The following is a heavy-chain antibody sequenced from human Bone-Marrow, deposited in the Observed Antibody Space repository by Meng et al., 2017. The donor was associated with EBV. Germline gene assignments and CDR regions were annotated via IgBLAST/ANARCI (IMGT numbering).Heavy chain of an antibody. D-gene: IGHD3-10*01. Sequence: QGQLVQSGAEGNKPGSSVKVSCKTAGGTFSSYAVSWVRQAPGQGLEWMGGLIPKSGVPYFARKFQGRLTITADESTSTHYMDLTSLRSDDTAVYYCARDGVLWFRELFNWGQGTLVTVFS. CDR3: ARDGVLWFRELFN. CDR1: GGTFSSYA. V-gene: IGHV1-69*12. CDR2: LIPKSGVP. J-gene: IGHJ4*02.